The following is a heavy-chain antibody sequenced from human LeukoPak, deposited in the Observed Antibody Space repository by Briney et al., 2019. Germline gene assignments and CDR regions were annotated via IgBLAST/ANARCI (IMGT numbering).Heavy chain of an antibody. D-gene: IGHD3-10*01. CDR1: GGSISSYY. Sequence: SETLSLTCTVSGGSISSYYWSWLRQPPGKGLEWIGSSYHTGSTFYNPSLKSRVTISVDTSKNQFSLKLSSVTAADTAVYYCARDQDYYGSGSYGPDYWGQGILVTVSS. CDR2: SYHTGST. V-gene: IGHV4-38-2*02. J-gene: IGHJ4*02. CDR3: ARDQDYYGSGSYGPDY.